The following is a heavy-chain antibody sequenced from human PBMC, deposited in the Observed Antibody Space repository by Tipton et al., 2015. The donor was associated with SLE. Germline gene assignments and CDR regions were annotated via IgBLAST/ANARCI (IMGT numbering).Heavy chain of an antibody. J-gene: IGHJ4*02. CDR2: INHSGST. V-gene: IGHV4-34*01. Sequence: TLSLTCAVYGGSFSGYYWSWIRQPPGKGLEWIGEINHSGSTNYNPSLKSRVTISVDTSKNQFSLKLSSVTAADTAVYYCARAPQQLGYSDYWGQGTLVTVSS. D-gene: IGHD6-13*01. CDR1: GGSFSGYY. CDR3: ARAPQQLGYSDY.